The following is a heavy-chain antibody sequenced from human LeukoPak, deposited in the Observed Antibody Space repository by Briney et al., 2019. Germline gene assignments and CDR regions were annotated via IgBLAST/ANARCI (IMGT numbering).Heavy chain of an antibody. CDR1: GYTFTGYY. Sequence: ASVKVSCKASGYTFTGYYMHWVRQAPGQGLEWMGRINPNSGGTNYAQKFQGRVTMTRDTSISTAYMELSRLRSDDTAVYYCARDNRAYYYDSSGYSRHDAFDIWGQGTMVTVSS. J-gene: IGHJ3*02. D-gene: IGHD3-22*01. CDR2: INPNSGGT. CDR3: ARDNRAYYYDSSGYSRHDAFDI. V-gene: IGHV1-2*06.